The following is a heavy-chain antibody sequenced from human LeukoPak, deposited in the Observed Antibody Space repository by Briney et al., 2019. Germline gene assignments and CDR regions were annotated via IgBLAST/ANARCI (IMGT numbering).Heavy chain of an antibody. CDR1: GFSFSDYY. J-gene: IGHJ4*02. CDR3: ARDVSGSYFMGTLYYFDY. V-gene: IGHV3-11*04. Sequence: PGGSLRLSCAASGFSFSDYYMSWIRQAPGKGLEWVSYISSSGSTIHYADSVKGRFTISRDNAKNSLYLQMNSLRAEDTAVYYCARDVSGSYFMGTLYYFDYWGQGTPVTVSS. CDR2: ISSSGSTI. D-gene: IGHD1-26*01.